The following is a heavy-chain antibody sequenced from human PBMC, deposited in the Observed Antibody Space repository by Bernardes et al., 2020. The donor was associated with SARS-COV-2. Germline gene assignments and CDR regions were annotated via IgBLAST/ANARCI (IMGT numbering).Heavy chain of an antibody. CDR1: DFTFSSYA. CDR2: IGGSGGNT. D-gene: IGHD2-15*01. CDR3: ARDRYCSGGSCFSDL. V-gene: IGHV3-23*01. Sequence: GGSLRLSCEVSDFTFSSYAMSWVRQVPGKGLEWVSIIGGSGGNTYYADSVKGRFTISRDNSRNVLYLQMNSLRADDTAVYYCARDRYCSGGSCFSDLWGQGTLVTVSS. J-gene: IGHJ4*02.